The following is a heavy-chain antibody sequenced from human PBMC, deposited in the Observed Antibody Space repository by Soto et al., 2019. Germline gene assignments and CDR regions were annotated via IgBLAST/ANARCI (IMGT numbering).Heavy chain of an antibody. V-gene: IGHV3-23*01. CDR2: ISGSGGST. CDR1: GFTFNNSA. CDR3: AKLASGHYCTNGVCLLYYCDY. Sequence: EVQLLESGGGLVQPGGSLRLSCAASGFTFNNSAMSWVRQAPGKGLEWVSAISGSGGSTHYADSVKGRFTISRDNSKNTLCLQMNSLRAEDTAVYYCAKLASGHYCTNGVCLLYYCDYWGQGAQVTVSS. J-gene: IGHJ4*02. D-gene: IGHD2-8*01.